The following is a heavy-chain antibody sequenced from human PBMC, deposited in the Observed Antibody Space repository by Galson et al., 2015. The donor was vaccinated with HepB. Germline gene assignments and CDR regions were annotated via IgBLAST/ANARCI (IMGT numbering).Heavy chain of an antibody. D-gene: IGHD5-12*01. J-gene: IGHJ6*02. CDR3: ARDRSARHSGYDWGYYYYYGKDV. CDR1: GFTFSSHW. Sequence: SLRLSCAASGFTFSSHWMHWVRQAPGKGLVWVSRINSAGSSTNYADSVKGRFTISRDNAKNTLYLQMNSLRAEDTAVYYCARDRSARHSGYDWGYYYYYGKDVWGQGTTVTVSS. CDR2: INSAGSST. V-gene: IGHV3-74*01.